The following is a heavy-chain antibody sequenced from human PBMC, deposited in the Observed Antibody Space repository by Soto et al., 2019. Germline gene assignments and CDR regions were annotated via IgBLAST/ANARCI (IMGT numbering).Heavy chain of an antibody. CDR2: IYHSGST. CDR1: GGSISSGGYS. D-gene: IGHD2-2*01. J-gene: IGHJ4*01. CDR3: ARSLPTSCADY. V-gene: IGHV4-30-2*01. Sequence: SETLSLTCAVSGGSISSGGYSWSWIRQPPGKGLEWIGDIYHSGSTYYNPSLKSRVTISVDRSKKQFSLKLSSVTAADTAVYYCARSLPTSCADYWGQGTLVTVSS.